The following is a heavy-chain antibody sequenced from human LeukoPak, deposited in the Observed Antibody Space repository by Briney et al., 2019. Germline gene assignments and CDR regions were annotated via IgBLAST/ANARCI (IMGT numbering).Heavy chain of an antibody. CDR3: ARDAAVADIDY. CDR2: ISSSSSYI. J-gene: IGHJ4*02. D-gene: IGHD6-19*01. CDR1: GFTFGDYA. Sequence: GGSLRLSCTASGFTFGDYAMSWFRQAPGKGLEWVSSISSSSSYIYYADSLKGRFTISRDNAKNSLYLQMNSLRAEDTAVYYCARDAAVADIDYWGQGTLVTVSS. V-gene: IGHV3-21*01.